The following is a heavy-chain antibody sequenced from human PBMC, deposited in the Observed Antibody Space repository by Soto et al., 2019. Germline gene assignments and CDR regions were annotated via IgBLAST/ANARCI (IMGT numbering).Heavy chain of an antibody. Sequence: SGPTLVNPTQTLTLTCTFSGFSLSTSGMCVSWIRQPPGKALEWLARIDWDDDKYYSTSLKTRLTISKDTSKNQVVLTMTNMDPVDTATYYCARILTPQGGYAGFDYWGQGTLVTVSS. CDR3: ARILTPQGGYAGFDY. J-gene: IGHJ4*02. CDR1: GFSLSTSGMC. D-gene: IGHD5-12*01. CDR2: IDWDDDK. V-gene: IGHV2-70*11.